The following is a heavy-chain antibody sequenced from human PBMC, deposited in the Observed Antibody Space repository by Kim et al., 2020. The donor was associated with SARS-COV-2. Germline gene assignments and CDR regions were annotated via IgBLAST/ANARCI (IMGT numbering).Heavy chain of an antibody. V-gene: IGHV4-34*01. CDR2: INHSGST. Sequence: SETLSLTCAVYGGSFSGYYWSWIRQPPGKGLEWIGEINHSGSTNYNPSLKSRVTISVDTSKNQFSLKLSSVTAADTAVYYCARGRTLRFLEWLLSAFDI. D-gene: IGHD3-3*01. CDR1: GGSFSGYY. J-gene: IGHJ3*02. CDR3: ARGRTLRFLEWLLSAFDI.